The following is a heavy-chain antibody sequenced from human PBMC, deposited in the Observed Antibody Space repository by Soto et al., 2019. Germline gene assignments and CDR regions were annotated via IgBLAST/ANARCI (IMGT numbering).Heavy chain of an antibody. Sequence: SSETLSLTCTVSGGSISSYYWSWIRQPPGKGLESIGYIFYTGSTSYNPSLKSRVSISLDTSKNQFSLKLSSVAAADTAVYYCARALTGYSSSWYGGRYFDPWGQGTLVTVSS. CDR3: ARALTGYSSSWYGGRYFDP. D-gene: IGHD6-13*01. V-gene: IGHV4-59*01. CDR2: IFYTGST. CDR1: GGSISSYY. J-gene: IGHJ5*02.